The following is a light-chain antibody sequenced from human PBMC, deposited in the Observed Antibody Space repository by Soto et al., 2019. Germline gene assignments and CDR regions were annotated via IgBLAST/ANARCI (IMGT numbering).Light chain of an antibody. CDR2: GAS. V-gene: IGKV1-9*01. CDR3: QHFTTSRLYI. J-gene: IGKJ2*01. Sequence: DIQLTQSPSFLSAAVGDRVTITCRASQVINNYLAWYQQKPGRAPNLLIYGASTLPIGVPSRFSGSGSGTEFTLTINSLQPEDFATYYCQHFTTSRLYIVGQGTRL. CDR1: QVINNY.